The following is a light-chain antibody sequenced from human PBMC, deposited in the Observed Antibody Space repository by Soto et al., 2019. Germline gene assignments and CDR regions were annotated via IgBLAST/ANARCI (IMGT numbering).Light chain of an antibody. CDR3: QQLTSDPPLP. V-gene: IGKV1-9*01. CDR2: AAS. J-gene: IGKJ5*01. CDR1: QGIYNY. Sequence: DIQLTQSPSFLSASVGDRVTITCRASQGIYNYLAWYQHKPGQAPKLLIYAASTLLSGVPSRFXGSGSGNEFTLTISSPQPEDFASYHCQQLTSDPPLPFGQGTRLEIK.